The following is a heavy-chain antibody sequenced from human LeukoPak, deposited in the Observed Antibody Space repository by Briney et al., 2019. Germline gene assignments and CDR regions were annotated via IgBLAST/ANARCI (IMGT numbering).Heavy chain of an antibody. CDR1: GFTFRRHW. CDR2: IREDGSEK. Sequence: GGSLRLSCAAFGFTFRRHWMSWVRQAPGKGPEWVANIREDGSEKYYLDSVKGRFTISRDNAKNSLYLQMNSLRAEDTAVYYCAPQRDNWFDPWGQGTLVTVSS. V-gene: IGHV3-7*01. CDR3: APQRDNWFDP. J-gene: IGHJ5*02.